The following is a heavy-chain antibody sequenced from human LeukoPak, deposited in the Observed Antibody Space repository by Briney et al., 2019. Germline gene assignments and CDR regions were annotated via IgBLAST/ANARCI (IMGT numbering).Heavy chain of an antibody. Sequence: GGSLILSCAASGFTFSNSAMNWVRQAPGTGLEWVSTLSGSGITTYYADSVKGRFTISSDNSKNTLYLQMNSLRAEDTAAYYCAKGIYSSGWSYFDYWGHGTLVTVSS. CDR2: LSGSGITT. V-gene: IGHV3-23*01. CDR3: AKGIYSSGWSYFDY. CDR1: GFTFSNSA. J-gene: IGHJ4*01. D-gene: IGHD6-19*01.